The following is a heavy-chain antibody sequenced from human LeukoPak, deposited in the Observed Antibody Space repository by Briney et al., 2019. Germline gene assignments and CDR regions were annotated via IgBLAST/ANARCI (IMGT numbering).Heavy chain of an antibody. CDR1: GGSISSYY. V-gene: IGHV4-59*08. CDR3: ARGAVAGHLYYFDY. J-gene: IGHJ4*02. Sequence: PSETLSLTCTVSGGSISSYYWSWIRQPPGKGLEGIGYIYYSGSTNYNPSLKSRVTISVDTSKNQFSLKLSSVTAADTAVYYCARGAVAGHLYYFDYWGQGTLVTVSS. CDR2: IYYSGST. D-gene: IGHD6-19*01.